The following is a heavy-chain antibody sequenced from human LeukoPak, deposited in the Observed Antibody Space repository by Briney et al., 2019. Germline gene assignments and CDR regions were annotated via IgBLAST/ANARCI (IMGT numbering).Heavy chain of an antibody. D-gene: IGHD3-10*01. J-gene: IGHJ2*01. CDR2: INPNSGGT. CDR1: GYTFTCYY. V-gene: IGHV1-2*02. Sequence: ASVTVSYTASGYTFTCYYMHWVRQAPGQGLEWMGWINPNSGGTNYAQKFQGRVTMTRDTSISTAYMELSRLRSDDTAVYYCARPGVLWFGGDWYFDLWGRGTLVTVSS. CDR3: ARPGVLWFGGDWYFDL.